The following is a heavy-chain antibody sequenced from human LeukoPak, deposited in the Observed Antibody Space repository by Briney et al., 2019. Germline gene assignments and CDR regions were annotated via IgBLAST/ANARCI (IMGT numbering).Heavy chain of an antibody. Sequence: AGGSLRLSCAASGFTFSSYWMSWVRQAPGKGLEWVANIKQDGSEKYYVDSVKGRFTISRDNAKNSLYLQMNSLRAEDTAVYYCARTTVTYPRYYYMDVWGKGTTVTVSS. J-gene: IGHJ6*03. CDR2: IKQDGSEK. D-gene: IGHD4-17*01. V-gene: IGHV3-7*01. CDR3: ARTTVTYPRYYYMDV. CDR1: GFTFSSYW.